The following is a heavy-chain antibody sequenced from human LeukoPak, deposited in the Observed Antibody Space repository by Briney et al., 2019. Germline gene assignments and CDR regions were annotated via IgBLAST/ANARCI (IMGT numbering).Heavy chain of an antibody. CDR3: ARHGPFCSSTSCYFIG. Sequence: SETLSLTCTVSGGSISRSSYYWGWIRQPPGEGLEWIGSIYYTGSTYYNPPLNSRVSISVATSRTQFSLKLTSVTVADTAVYYCARHGPFCSSTSCYFIGWGGGTLVTAS. CDR2: IYYTGST. J-gene: IGHJ4*02. CDR1: GGSISRSSYY. D-gene: IGHD2-2*01. V-gene: IGHV4-39*01.